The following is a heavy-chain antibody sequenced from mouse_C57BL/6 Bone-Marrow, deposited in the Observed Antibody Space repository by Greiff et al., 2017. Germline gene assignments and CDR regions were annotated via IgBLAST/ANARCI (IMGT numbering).Heavy chain of an antibody. CDR2: IYPRSGNT. D-gene: IGHD1-1*01. J-gene: IGHJ2*01. CDR1: GYTFTSYG. V-gene: IGHV1-81*01. Sequence: QVQLQQSGAELARPGASVKLSCKASGYTFTSYGISWVKQRTGQGLEWIGVIYPRSGNTYYNEKFKGKATLTADKSSSTAYMELRSLTSEDSAVYFCARWSTTVVADDWGQGTTLTVSS. CDR3: ARWSTTVVADD.